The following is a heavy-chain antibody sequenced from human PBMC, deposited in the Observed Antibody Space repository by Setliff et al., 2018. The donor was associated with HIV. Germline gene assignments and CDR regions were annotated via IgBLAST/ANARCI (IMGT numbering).Heavy chain of an antibody. V-gene: IGHV4-59*01. J-gene: IGHJ4*02. D-gene: IGHD2-15*01. CDR2: VFHDGSV. CDR1: GGFISTYY. CDR3: ARDGGSLWRFDR. Sequence: SETLSLTCTVSGGFISTYYWSWIRQPPGKGLEWVGYVFHDGSVDYNPSLKSRVTMSVDTAKNQFSLSLSSVTAADTAVYYCARDGGSLWRFDRWGQGTLVAVSS.